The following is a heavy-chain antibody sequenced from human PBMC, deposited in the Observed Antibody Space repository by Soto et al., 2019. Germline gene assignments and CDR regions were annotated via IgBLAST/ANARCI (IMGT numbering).Heavy chain of an antibody. Sequence: PSETLSLTCTVSGGSVSSTTYYWSWIRQSPGKGLEWIGYIHYSGSTNYNPSLKSRVTMSVDTAKNQFSLKLNSVTAADPAVYYCARADDFKRSYFVPWGQGTVVTAP. CDR1: GGSVSSTTYY. V-gene: IGHV4-61*01. CDR2: IHYSGST. CDR3: ARADDFKRSYFVP. D-gene: IGHD1-26*01. J-gene: IGHJ5*02.